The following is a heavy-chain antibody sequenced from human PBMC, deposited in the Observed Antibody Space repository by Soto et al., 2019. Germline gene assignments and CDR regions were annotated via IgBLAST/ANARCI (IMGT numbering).Heavy chain of an antibody. D-gene: IGHD2-15*01. CDR1: GGSISSGGYY. CDR2: IYYSGST. J-gene: IGHJ5*02. Sequence: SETLSLTCTVSGGSISSGGYYWSWIRQHPGKGLEWIGYIYYSGSTYYNPSLKSRVTVSVDTSKNQLSLKLSSVTAADTAVYYCATSPPGVVVVAATPGWFDPWGQGTLVTVSS. CDR3: ATSPPGVVVVAATPGWFDP. V-gene: IGHV4-31*03.